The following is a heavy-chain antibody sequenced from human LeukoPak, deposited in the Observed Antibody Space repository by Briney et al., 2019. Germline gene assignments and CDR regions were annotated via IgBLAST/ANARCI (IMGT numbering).Heavy chain of an antibody. J-gene: IGHJ4*02. CDR3: ARVPCINGVCYLDY. V-gene: IGHV4-59*01. CDR2: IYYSGST. Sequence: SETLSLTCTVSGGSISSYYWSWIRQPPGKGLEWIGYIYYSGSTNYNPSLKSRVTISVDTSKNQFSLKLSSVTAADTAVYYCARVPCINGVCYLDYWGQGTLVTVSS. CDR1: GGSISSYY. D-gene: IGHD2-8*01.